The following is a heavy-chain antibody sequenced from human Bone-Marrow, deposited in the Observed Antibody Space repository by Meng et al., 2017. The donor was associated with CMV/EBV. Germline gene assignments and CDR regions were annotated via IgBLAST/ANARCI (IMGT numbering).Heavy chain of an antibody. V-gene: IGHV1-2*02. CDR2: INPNSGGT. CDR1: GYTFTGHH. J-gene: IGHJ6*02. Sequence: AAVKVSCKASGYTFTGHHIHWVRQAPGQGLEWMGWINPNSGGTNYAQKFQGRVTMTRDTSISTAYMELSRLRSDDTAVYYCARNQLGYCSSTSCYLGDNYYGMDVWGQGTTVTVSS. D-gene: IGHD2-2*01. CDR3: ARNQLGYCSSTSCYLGDNYYGMDV.